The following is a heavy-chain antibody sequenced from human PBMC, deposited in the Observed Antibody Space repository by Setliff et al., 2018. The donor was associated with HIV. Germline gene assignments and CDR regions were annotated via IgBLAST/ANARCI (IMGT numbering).Heavy chain of an antibody. D-gene: IGHD4-17*01. CDR2: VSSRGDT. J-gene: IGHJ4*02. CDR1: DSGTYY. V-gene: IGHV4-4*07. CDR3: ARAAAGNTGPFDL. Sequence: SETLSLTCTVSDSGTYYWSWIRQPAGKGLEWIGRVSSRGDTNYNPSLKSRVTMSVDTSKNQFSLKPTSVTASDTAVYYCARAAAGNTGPFDLWGQGSPVTVSS.